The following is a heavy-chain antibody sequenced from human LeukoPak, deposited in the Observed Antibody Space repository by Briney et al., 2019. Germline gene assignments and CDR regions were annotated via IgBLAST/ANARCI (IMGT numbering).Heavy chain of an antibody. V-gene: IGHV4-61*01. CDR1: GGSVSSGSYY. CDR2: TYYSGST. J-gene: IGHJ2*01. D-gene: IGHD3-22*01. Sequence: SETLSLTCTVSGGSVSSGSYYWSWIRQPPGKGLEWIGYTYYSGSTNYNPSLKSRVTISVDTSKNQFSLKLSSVTAADTAVYYCARDFYYDSSGYPTYWYFDLWGRGTLVTVSS. CDR3: ARDFYYDSSGYPTYWYFDL.